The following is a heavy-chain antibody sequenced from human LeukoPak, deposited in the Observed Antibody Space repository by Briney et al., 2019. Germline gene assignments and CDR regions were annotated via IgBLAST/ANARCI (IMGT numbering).Heavy chain of an antibody. CDR1: GGSFSGYY. V-gene: IGHV4-34*01. J-gene: IGHJ4*02. Sequence: PSETLSLTCAAYGGSFSGYYWSWIRQPPGKGLEWIGEINHSGSTNYNPSLKSRVTISVDTSKNQFSLKLSSVTAADTAVYYCAREAAAEDYWGQGTLVTVSS. CDR3: AREAAAEDY. CDR2: INHSGST. D-gene: IGHD6-13*01.